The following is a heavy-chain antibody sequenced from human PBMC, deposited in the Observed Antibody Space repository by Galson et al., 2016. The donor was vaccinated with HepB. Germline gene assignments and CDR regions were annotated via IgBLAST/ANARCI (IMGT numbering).Heavy chain of an antibody. J-gene: IGHJ6*02. CDR3: ARIQKSHYDFWSGYFYFYGMDV. CDR2: ISAYIGNT. D-gene: IGHD3-3*01. CDR1: GYTFTSYG. Sequence: SVKVSCKASGYTFTSYGISWVRQAPGQGLEWMGWISAYIGNTNYAQKLQGRVTMTTGTSTSTAYMELRSLRSDDTAVYYCARIQKSHYDFWSGYFYFYGMDVWGQGTTVTVSS. V-gene: IGHV1-18*01.